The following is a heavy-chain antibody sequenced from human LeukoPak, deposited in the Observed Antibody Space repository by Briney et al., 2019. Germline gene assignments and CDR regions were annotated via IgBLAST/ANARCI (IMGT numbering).Heavy chain of an antibody. CDR2: IKQDGSQK. Sequence: GGSLRLSCAASGFTFSSYWMSWVRQAPGKGLEWVANIKQDGSQKYYVDSVKGRFTISRDNSKNTLYLQMNSLRAEDTAVYYCAKDAKYSSGWATFHFDYWGQGTLVTVSS. J-gene: IGHJ4*02. CDR1: GFTFSSYW. D-gene: IGHD6-19*01. CDR3: AKDAKYSSGWATFHFDY. V-gene: IGHV3-7*03.